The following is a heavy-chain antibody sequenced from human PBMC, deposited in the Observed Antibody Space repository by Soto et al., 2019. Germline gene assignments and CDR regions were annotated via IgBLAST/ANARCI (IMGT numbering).Heavy chain of an antibody. Sequence: GPLRPSCAAPVFIVSSFGMHWVRQAPGKGLEWVAHIWYDGSNTYYADSVKGRFTISRDNSRNTLYLQMNSLRAEDTAVYHCVRDLLGSGGHFDYWGQGTPVTVS. CDR2: IWYDGSNT. CDR1: VFIVSSFG. CDR3: VRDLLGSGGHFDY. V-gene: IGHV3-33*01. D-gene: IGHD7-27*01. J-gene: IGHJ4*02.